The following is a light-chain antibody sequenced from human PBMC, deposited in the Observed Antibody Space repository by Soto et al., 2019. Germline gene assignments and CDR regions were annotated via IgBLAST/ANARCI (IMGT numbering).Light chain of an antibody. CDR2: DTN. CDR3: LFICVAGGEV. CDR1: TAAVTSGHY. V-gene: IGLV7-46*01. J-gene: IGLJ1*01. Sequence: QSVVTQEPSLTVSPGGTVTLTCGSSTAAVTSGHYPHWFQQKPGQAPRPLIYDTNIKHSWTPARFSGSLLGGKAALTLSGADHEDADDYYCLFICVAGGEVFGTGTKLTVL.